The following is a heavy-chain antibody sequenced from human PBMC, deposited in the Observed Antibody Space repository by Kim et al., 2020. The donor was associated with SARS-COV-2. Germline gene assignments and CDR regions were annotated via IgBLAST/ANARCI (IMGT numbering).Heavy chain of an antibody. CDR1: GGSVSSGSYY. CDR3: ARTDYGDYGWFDP. Sequence: SETLSLTCTVSGGSVSSGSYYWSWIRQPPGKGLEWIAQIYYSGSTNYNPSLRSRVTISVDTPNNQFSLKLSSVTAADTAVYFCARTDYGDYGWFDPWGQGTLVTVSS. CDR2: IYYSGST. V-gene: IGHV4-61*01. J-gene: IGHJ5*02. D-gene: IGHD4-17*01.